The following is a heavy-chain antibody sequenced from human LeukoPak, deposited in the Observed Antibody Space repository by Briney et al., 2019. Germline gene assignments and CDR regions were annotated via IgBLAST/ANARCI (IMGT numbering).Heavy chain of an antibody. V-gene: IGHV3-23*01. CDR2: ISGSGEST. CDR1: GFIFSNYA. D-gene: IGHD7-27*01. Sequence: GGSLRLSCAASGFIFSNYALTWIRQAPGKGLEWVSEISGSGESTYYGDSVKGRFTISRDNSKNTLYLQMNSLRAGDTAIYYCAREHWDFDYWGQGTLVTVSS. J-gene: IGHJ4*02. CDR3: AREHWDFDY.